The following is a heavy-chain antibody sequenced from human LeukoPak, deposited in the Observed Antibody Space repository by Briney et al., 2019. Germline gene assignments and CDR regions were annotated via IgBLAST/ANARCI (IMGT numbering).Heavy chain of an antibody. CDR1: GFTFSSYG. V-gene: IGHV3-33*01. CDR2: IWYDGSNK. Sequence: GGSLRLSCAASGFTFSSYGMHWVRQAPGKGLEWVAVIWYDGSNKYYADSVKGRFTISRDNSKNTLYLQMNSLRAEDTAVYYCARATSSRGATYYYYYYGMGVWGQGTTVTVSS. CDR3: ARATSSRGATYYYYYYGMGV. J-gene: IGHJ6*02. D-gene: IGHD1-26*01.